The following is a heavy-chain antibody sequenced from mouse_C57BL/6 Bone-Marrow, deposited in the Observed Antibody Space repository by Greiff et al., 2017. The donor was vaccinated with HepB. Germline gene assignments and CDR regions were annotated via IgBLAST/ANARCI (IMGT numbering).Heavy chain of an antibody. CDR3: ARDLGDGYFDY. CDR1: GFTFSSYA. Sequence: EVMLVESGGGLVKPGGSLKLSCAASGFTFSSYAMSWVRQTPEKRLEWVATISDGGSYTYYPDNVKGRFTISRDNAKNNLYRQMSHLKSEDTAMYYCARDLGDGYFDYWGQGTTLTVSS. J-gene: IGHJ2*01. V-gene: IGHV5-4*01. D-gene: IGHD2-3*01. CDR2: ISDGGSYT.